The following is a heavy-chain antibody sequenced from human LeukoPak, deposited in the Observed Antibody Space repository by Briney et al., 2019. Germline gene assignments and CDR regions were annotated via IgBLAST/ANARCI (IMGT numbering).Heavy chain of an antibody. D-gene: IGHD1-26*01. J-gene: IGHJ4*02. CDR3: AKGGGSYYRAQIDY. V-gene: IGHV3-30-3*01. CDR2: ISYDGSNK. Sequence: PWGSLRLSCAASGFTFSSYAMHWVRQAPGKGLEWVAVISYDGSNKYYADSVKGRFTISRDNSKNTLYLQMNSLRAEDTAVYYCAKGGGSYYRAQIDYWGQGTLVTVSS. CDR1: GFTFSSYA.